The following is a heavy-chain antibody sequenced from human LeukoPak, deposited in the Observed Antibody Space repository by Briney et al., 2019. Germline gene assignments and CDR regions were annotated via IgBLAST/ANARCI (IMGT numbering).Heavy chain of an antibody. J-gene: IGHJ4*02. D-gene: IGHD6-13*01. CDR2: INTNTGNP. CDR3: TRSAVGRADY. Sequence: ASVKVSCKASGYTFTSYTINWVRQAPGQGLEWMGWINTNTGNPTYAQGFTGRFVFSSDTSVSMAYLQTSSLKSEDTAVYYCTRSAVGRADYWGQGTLVTVSS. CDR1: GYTFTSYT. V-gene: IGHV7-4-1*04.